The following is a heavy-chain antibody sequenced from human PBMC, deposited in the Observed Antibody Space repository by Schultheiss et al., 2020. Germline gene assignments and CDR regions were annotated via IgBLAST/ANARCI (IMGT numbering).Heavy chain of an antibody. CDR2: IYSGGST. J-gene: IGHJ6*02. D-gene: IGHD1/OR15-1a*01. CDR3: ARDGTYEYGMDV. Sequence: GSLRLSCAASGFTFSSYAMHWVRQAPGKGLEWVAVIYSGGSTYYADSVKGRFTISRHNSKNTLYLQMNSLRAEDTAVYYCARDGTYEYGMDVWGQGTTVTVSS. CDR1: GFTFSSYA. V-gene: IGHV3-53*04.